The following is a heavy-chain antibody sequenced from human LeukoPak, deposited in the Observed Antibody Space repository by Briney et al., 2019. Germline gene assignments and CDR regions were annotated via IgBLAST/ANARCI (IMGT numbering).Heavy chain of an antibody. D-gene: IGHD3-10*01. J-gene: IGHJ5*02. CDR2: VIPIFGTA. CDR1: GGTFSSYA. CDR3: ARALLWFGELYNWFDP. Sequence: SVKVSCKASGGTFSSYAISWVRQAPGQGLEWMGGVIPIFGTANYAQKFQGRVTITADESTSTAYMELSSLRSEDTAVYYCARALLWFGELYNWFDPWGQGTLVTVSS. V-gene: IGHV1-69*13.